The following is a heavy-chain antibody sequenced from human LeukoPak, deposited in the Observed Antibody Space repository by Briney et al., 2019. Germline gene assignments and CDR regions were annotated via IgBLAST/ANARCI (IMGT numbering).Heavy chain of an antibody. CDR1: GFTFDDYA. J-gene: IGHJ4*02. V-gene: IGHV3-43*02. Sequence: GGSLRLSCAASGFTFDDYAMHWVRQAPRKRLGWVSLISGDGGSTYYADSVKGRFTISRDNSKNSLYLQMNSLRTEDTALYYCAKDGYNTLIDYWGQGTLVTVSS. D-gene: IGHD5-24*01. CDR3: AKDGYNTLIDY. CDR2: ISGDGGST.